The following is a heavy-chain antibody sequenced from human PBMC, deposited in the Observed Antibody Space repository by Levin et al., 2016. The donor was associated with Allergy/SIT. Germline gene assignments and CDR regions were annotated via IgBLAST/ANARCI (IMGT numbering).Heavy chain of an antibody. J-gene: IGHJ4*02. CDR1: GVTFSSYE. V-gene: IGHV1-69*13. CDR2: IIPIFGTA. CDR3: ATRGYSYGYSGFSGRDY. Sequence: SVKVSCKASGVTFSSYEITWVRQAPGQGLEWMGGIIPIFGTANYAQKFQGRVTITADESTSTAYMDLSGLRFEDTAIYYCATRGYSYGYSGFSGRDYWGLGTLVTVSS. D-gene: IGHD5-18*01.